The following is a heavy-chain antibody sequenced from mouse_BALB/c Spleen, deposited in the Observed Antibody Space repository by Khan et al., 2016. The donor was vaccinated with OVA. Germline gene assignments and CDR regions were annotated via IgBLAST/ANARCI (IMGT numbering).Heavy chain of an antibody. CDR2: IDPANDNS. V-gene: IGHV14-3*02. Sequence: EVQLQESGAELVKPGASVKLSCTASGFNITDTHMHWLKQRPEQGLVWIGRIDPANDNSKYDPRFQGKATITADTSANTSYLHLSSLTSEDTAVYYCAPDGTGDYFDYWGQGTTLTVSS. CDR1: GFNITDTH. J-gene: IGHJ2*01. CDR3: APDGTGDYFDY. D-gene: IGHD4-1*01.